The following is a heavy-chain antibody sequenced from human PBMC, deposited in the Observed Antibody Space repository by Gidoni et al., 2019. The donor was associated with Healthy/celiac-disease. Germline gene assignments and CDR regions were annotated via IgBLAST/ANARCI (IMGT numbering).Heavy chain of an antibody. V-gene: IGHV4-34*01. Sequence: QVQLQQWGAGLLKPSETLSLTCAVYGGSFSGYYWSWIRQPPGKGVEWIWEINYSGSTNHNPAPKGPGTISVDTSKNQFSLKLSSVTAAGTAVYFCGRGLLRRGSLGYWGQGTLVTVSS. D-gene: IGHD3-10*01. CDR3: GRGLLRRGSLGY. CDR1: GGSFSGYY. CDR2: INYSGST. J-gene: IGHJ4*02.